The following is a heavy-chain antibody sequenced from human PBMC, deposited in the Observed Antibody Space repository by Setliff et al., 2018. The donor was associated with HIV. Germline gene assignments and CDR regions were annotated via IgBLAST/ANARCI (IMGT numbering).Heavy chain of an antibody. Sequence: SETLSLTCTVSGDSISSSTYYWGWIRQPPGKGLEWIGSIYYSGSTYYSPSLKSRVTISVDTSKNQFSLKLSSVTAADTAMYYCARVGAFGVGGWFDPWGQGSLVTVSS. CDR1: GDSISSSTYY. CDR3: ARVGAFGVGGWFDP. J-gene: IGHJ5*02. D-gene: IGHD3-3*01. V-gene: IGHV4-39*07. CDR2: IYYSGST.